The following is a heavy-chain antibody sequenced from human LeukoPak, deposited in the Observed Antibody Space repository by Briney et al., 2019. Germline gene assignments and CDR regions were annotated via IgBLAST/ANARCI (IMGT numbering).Heavy chain of an antibody. CDR3: ARIYYGSGTPPH. J-gene: IGHJ4*02. Sequence: GGSRRLSCAASGFTFSSYSMNWVRQAPGKGLEWVSSISSSSSYIYYADSVKGRFTISRDNAKNSLFPQMNSLRDEDTAVYYCARIYYGSGTPPHWGQGTLVTVSS. CDR1: GFTFSSYS. CDR2: ISSSSSYI. V-gene: IGHV3-21*01. D-gene: IGHD3-10*01.